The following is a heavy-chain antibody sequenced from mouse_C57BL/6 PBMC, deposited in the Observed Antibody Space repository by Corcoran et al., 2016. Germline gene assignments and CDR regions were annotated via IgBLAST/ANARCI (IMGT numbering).Heavy chain of an antibody. J-gene: IGHJ4*01. D-gene: IGHD1-1*01. V-gene: IGHV8-12*01. CDR3: ARYGRDAMDY. CDR2: IYWDDDK. CDR1: GFSLSTSGMG. Sequence: QVTLKESGPGILQSSQTLSLTCSFSGFSLSTSGMGVSWIRQPSGKGLEWQAHIYWDDDKRYNPSLKSRLTISKDTSRNQVFLKITSVDTADTATYYCARYGRDAMDYLGQGTSVTVSS.